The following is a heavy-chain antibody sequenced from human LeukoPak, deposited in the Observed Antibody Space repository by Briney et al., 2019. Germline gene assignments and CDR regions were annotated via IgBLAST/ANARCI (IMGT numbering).Heavy chain of an antibody. V-gene: IGHV3-30*04. J-gene: IGHJ6*02. D-gene: IGHD3-10*01. CDR1: GFTFSSYA. CDR3: AKGITVAVGYYYYGMDV. CDR2: MSFDVNNK. Sequence: GGSLRLSCATSGFTFSSYAFHWVRQAPGKGLEWVATMSFDVNNKYYADSVRGRFTISRDNSKNTLYLQMNSLRAEDTAVYYCAKGITVAVGYYYYGMDVWGQGTTVTVSS.